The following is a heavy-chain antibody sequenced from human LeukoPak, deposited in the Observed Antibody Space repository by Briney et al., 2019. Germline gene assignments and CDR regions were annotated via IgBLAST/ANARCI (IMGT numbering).Heavy chain of an antibody. CDR1: GFTFSSYE. V-gene: IGHV3-48*03. CDR3: AKDQRYYYGSGSSTIYYYYMDV. D-gene: IGHD3-10*01. J-gene: IGHJ6*03. Sequence: GGSLRLSCAASGFTFSSYEMNWVRQAPGKGLEWVSYISSSGSAIYYADSVKGRFAISRDNAKNSLYLQMNSLRAEDTAVYYCAKDQRYYYGSGSSTIYYYYMDVWGKGTTVTVSS. CDR2: ISSSGSAI.